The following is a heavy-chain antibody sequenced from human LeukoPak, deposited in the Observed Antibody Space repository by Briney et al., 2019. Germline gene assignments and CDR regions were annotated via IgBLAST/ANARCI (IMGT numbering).Heavy chain of an antibody. Sequence: GGSLRLSCAASGFTFDDYAMHWVRQAPGKGLEWVSGISWNSGSIDYADSVKGRFTISRDNAKNSLYPQMNSLRAEDMALYYCAKDEFVASDFTGAFDIWGQGTMVTVSS. V-gene: IGHV3-9*03. CDR3: AKDEFVASDFTGAFDI. CDR1: GFTFDDYA. J-gene: IGHJ3*02. D-gene: IGHD2-8*02. CDR2: ISWNSGSI.